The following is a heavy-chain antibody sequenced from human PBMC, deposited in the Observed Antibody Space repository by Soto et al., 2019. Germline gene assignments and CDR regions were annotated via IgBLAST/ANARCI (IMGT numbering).Heavy chain of an antibody. CDR1: GFTFSTYA. CDR3: ARSGDYGDYAAY. D-gene: IGHD4-17*01. CDR2: TSSYGIST. Sequence: PGGSLRLSCAASGFTFSTYAMHWVRQAPGKGLEYLSGTSSYGISTYYANSVKGRFTISRDNSKNTLYLQMGSLRAEDMAVYYCARSGDYGDYAAYWGPGTLVTVSS. V-gene: IGHV3-64*01. J-gene: IGHJ4*02.